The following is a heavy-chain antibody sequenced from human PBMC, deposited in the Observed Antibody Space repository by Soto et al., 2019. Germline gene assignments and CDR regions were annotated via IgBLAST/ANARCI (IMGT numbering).Heavy chain of an antibody. CDR2: IIPIFGTA. CDR3: ARGDRPYYDIAARYGMDV. J-gene: IGHJ6*02. V-gene: IGHV1-69*13. D-gene: IGHD3-9*01. Sequence: SVKAACKSPVGPLSGYAISLVRQAPGQGLEWMGGIIPIFGTANYAQKFQGRVTITADESTSTAYMELSSLRSEDTAVYYCARGDRPYYDIAARYGMDVWGQGTTVTVS. CDR1: VGPLSGYA.